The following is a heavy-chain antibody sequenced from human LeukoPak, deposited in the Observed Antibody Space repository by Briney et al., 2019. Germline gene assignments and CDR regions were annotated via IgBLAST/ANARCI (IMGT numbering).Heavy chain of an antibody. CDR1: GFTFSSHL. D-gene: IGHD3-9*01. V-gene: IGHV3-74*01. J-gene: IGHJ4*02. CDR2: ISSDGTYT. Sequence: GGSLRLSCAASGFTFSSHLMHWVRQAPGKGLVWVSRISSDGTYTNYADSVRGRFTISRDNAKNTLYLQMNSLRAEDTAVYYCAKLESDRYFDWLLRYFDYWGQGTLVTVSS. CDR3: AKLESDRYFDWLLRYFDY.